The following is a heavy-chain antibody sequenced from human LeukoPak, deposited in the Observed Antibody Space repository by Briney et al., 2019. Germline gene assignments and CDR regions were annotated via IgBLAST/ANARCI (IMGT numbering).Heavy chain of an antibody. CDR1: GFILSSYS. CDR2: ISSSLTYI. V-gene: IGHV3-21*01. J-gene: IGHJ4*02. Sequence: GGSLRLSCAASGFILSSYSMNWVRQAPGKGLEWVSSISSSLTYIYYADSVKGRFTISRDNAKNSLYLQMNSLRAEDPAVYYCGRDTDFDYWGQGTLVTVSS. CDR3: GRDTDFDY.